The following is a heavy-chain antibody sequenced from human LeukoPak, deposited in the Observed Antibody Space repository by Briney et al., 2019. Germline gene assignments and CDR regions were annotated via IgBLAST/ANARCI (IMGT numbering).Heavy chain of an antibody. CDR1: GGSISSGSYY. Sequence: SQTLSLTCTVSGGSISSGSYYWSWIRQPAGKGLEWIGRIYTSGSTNYNPSLKSRVTISVDTSKNQFSLKLSSVTAADTAVYYCARTERSTMVRGVSNNWFDPWGQGTLVTVSS. CDR3: ARTERSTMVRGVSNNWFDP. CDR2: IYTSGST. J-gene: IGHJ5*02. D-gene: IGHD3-10*01. V-gene: IGHV4-61*02.